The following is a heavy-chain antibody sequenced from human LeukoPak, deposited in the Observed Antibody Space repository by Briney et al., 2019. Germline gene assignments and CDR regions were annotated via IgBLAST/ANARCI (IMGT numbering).Heavy chain of an antibody. CDR1: GGSFSGYY. V-gene: IGHV4-34*01. D-gene: IGHD1-26*01. CDR2: INHSGST. J-gene: IGHJ6*03. CDR3: ARGVGSPRAYYYYYYMDV. Sequence: SETLSLTCAVYGGSFSGYYWSWIRQPPGKGLEWIGEINHSGSTNYNPSLKSRVTMSVDTSKNQFSLKLSSVTAADTAVYYCARGVGSPRAYYYYYYMDVWGKGTTVTVSS.